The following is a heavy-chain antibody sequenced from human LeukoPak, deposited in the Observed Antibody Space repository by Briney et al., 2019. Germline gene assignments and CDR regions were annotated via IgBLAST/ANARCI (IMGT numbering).Heavy chain of an antibody. J-gene: IGHJ5*02. D-gene: IGHD6-13*01. Sequence: SGGSLRLYCAASGFTFSDYYMSWIRQAPGKGLEWISYISSRGDSVQYADSVKGRFTMSRDNAKNSVHLQMSSLRAEDTAVYYCARADSSWYWGWFDPWGQGILVTVSS. V-gene: IGHV3-11*01. CDR3: ARADSSWYWGWFDP. CDR1: GFTFSDYY. CDR2: ISSRGDSV.